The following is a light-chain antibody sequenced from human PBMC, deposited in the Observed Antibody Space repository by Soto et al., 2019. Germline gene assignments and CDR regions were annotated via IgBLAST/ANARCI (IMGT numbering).Light chain of an antibody. CDR1: VRMSTH. J-gene: IGKJ1*01. CDR3: QQSYDTPRT. Sequence: DIQLTQSPSSLSASVGDSVTITCRTSVRMSTHLNWYQQKPGKAPKLLIYATSTLQSGAPSRFSGSGFGTDFTLTISSLQPEDFATYYCQQSYDTPRTFGQGTKVEIK. CDR2: ATS. V-gene: IGKV1-39*01.